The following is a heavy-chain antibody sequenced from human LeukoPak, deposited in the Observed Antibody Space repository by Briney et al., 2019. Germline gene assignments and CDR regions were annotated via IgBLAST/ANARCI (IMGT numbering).Heavy chain of an antibody. V-gene: IGHV3-30*04. CDR1: GFTFSSYA. D-gene: IGHD2-15*01. CDR3: ARASKAAYCSGGSCYHFDY. J-gene: IGHJ4*02. Sequence: GGSLRLSCAASGFTFSSYAVHWVRQAPGKGLEWVAVISYDGSNKYYADSVKGRFTISRDNSKNTLYLQMNSLRAEDTAVYYCARASKAAYCSGGSCYHFDYWGQGTLVTVSS. CDR2: ISYDGSNK.